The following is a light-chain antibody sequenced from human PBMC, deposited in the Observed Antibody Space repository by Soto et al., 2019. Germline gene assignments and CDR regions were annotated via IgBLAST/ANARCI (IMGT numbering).Light chain of an antibody. CDR2: HVT. Sequence: QSVLTQPASVSGSPGQSITISCTGTSSDIGHYDYVSWYQQHPGQAPKLMIYHVTYRPSGVSNRYSGSKSGNSASLTISGLQADDEADYYCCSLTTSHTYVFGSGTKVTVL. CDR3: CSLTTSHTYV. V-gene: IGLV2-14*03. CDR1: SSDIGHYDY. J-gene: IGLJ1*01.